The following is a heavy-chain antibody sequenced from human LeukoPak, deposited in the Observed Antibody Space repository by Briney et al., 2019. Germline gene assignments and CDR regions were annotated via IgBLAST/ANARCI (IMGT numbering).Heavy chain of an antibody. CDR3: ASGPVAARWAHFDY. CDR1: GYTFTGYY. Sequence: ASVKVSCKASGYTFTGYYMHWVRQAPGQGLEWMGWINPNSGGTNYAQNFQGRVTMTRDTSITTAYMQLSRLRSDDTAIYYCASGPVAARWAHFDYWGQGTLVTVSS. D-gene: IGHD6-6*01. V-gene: IGHV1-2*02. J-gene: IGHJ4*02. CDR2: INPNSGGT.